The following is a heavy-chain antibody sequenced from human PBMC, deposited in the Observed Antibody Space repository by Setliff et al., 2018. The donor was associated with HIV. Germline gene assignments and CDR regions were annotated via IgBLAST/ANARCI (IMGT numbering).Heavy chain of an antibody. CDR1: GFTFSSYA. CDR2: ISGSDGDT. V-gene: IGHV3-23*01. Sequence: GGPRLSCAASGFTFSSYAMSWVRQAPGKGLEWVSAISGSDGDTYYADSVKGRFVISREKSKSTLYLQMNSLRAEDTAVYYCAKKTAAYTSGSWLHYWGQGTLVTVSS. D-gene: IGHD3-10*01. CDR3: AKKTAAYTSGSWLHY. J-gene: IGHJ4*02.